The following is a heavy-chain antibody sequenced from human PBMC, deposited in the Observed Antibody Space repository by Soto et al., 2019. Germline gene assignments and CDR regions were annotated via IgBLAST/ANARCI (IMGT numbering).Heavy chain of an antibody. CDR2: ISSSSSYI. CDR3: TNSPKIMSTFGGVHRYYYYGMDV. V-gene: IGHV3-21*01. D-gene: IGHD3-16*01. Sequence: PGGSLRLSCAASGFTFSSYSMNWVRQAPGKGLEWVSSISSSSSYIYYADSVKGRFTISRDNAKNSLYLQMNSLRAEDTAVYYCTNSPKIMSTFGGVHRYYYYGMDVWGQGTTVTVSS. J-gene: IGHJ6*02. CDR1: GFTFSSYS.